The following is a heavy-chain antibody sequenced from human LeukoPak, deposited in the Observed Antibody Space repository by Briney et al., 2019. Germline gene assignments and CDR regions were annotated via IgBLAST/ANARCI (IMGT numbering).Heavy chain of an antibody. D-gene: IGHD3-22*01. CDR1: GYTFTSYY. V-gene: IGHV1-46*01. CDR3: ARDRRYYDSSGYYYYYYGMDV. CDR2: INPSGGST. J-gene: IGHJ6*02. Sequence: ASVKVSCKASGYTFTSYYMHWVRQAPGQGLEWMGIINPSGGSTSYAQKFQGRVTMTRDTSTSTAYMELSSLRSEDTAVYYCARDRRYYDSSGYYYYYYGMDVWGQGTTVTVSS.